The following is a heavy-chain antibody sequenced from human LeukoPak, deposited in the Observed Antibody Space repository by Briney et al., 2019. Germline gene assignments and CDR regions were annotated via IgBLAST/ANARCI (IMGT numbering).Heavy chain of an antibody. CDR3: ARASIIMTPYYFDY. J-gene: IGHJ4*02. V-gene: IGHV3-72*01. Sequence: GGSLRLSCAASGFTCSDHYRDWVRQAPGKGLEWVGRIRNKANSYTTEYAASVKGRFTISRDDSKDSLYLQMNSLKTEDTAVYYCARASIIMTPYYFDYWGQGTLVTVSS. CDR1: GFTCSDHY. CDR2: IRNKANSYTT. D-gene: IGHD3-16*01.